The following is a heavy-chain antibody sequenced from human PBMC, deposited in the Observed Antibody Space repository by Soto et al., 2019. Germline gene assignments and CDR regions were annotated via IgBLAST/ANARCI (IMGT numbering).Heavy chain of an antibody. D-gene: IGHD3-10*01. CDR3: ARGDYGSGSYYNLRFGY. J-gene: IGHJ4*02. Sequence: PSETLSLTCTVSGGSLTSYYWSWIRQPPGKGLEWIGFVYYTGIARYNPSLKSRVTISVDTSKNQFSLKLSSVTAADTAVYYCARGDYGSGSYYNLRFGYWGQGTLVTVSS. CDR2: VYYTGIA. V-gene: IGHV4-59*12. CDR1: GGSLTSYY.